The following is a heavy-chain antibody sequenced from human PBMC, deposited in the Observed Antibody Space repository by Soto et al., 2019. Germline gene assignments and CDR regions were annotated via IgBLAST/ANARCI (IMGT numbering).Heavy chain of an antibody. CDR2: IKQAGSEK. D-gene: IGHD3-16*01. CDR3: ARDGGGLANFDY. J-gene: IGHJ4*02. Sequence: EVQLVESGGGLVQPGGSLRLACAASGFTFSSYWMGWVRQAPGKGLEWVANIKQAGSEKYYVDSVKGRFTISRDNAKNSLYLQMNSLRAEDTAVYYCARDGGGLANFDYWGQGTLVNVSS. CDR1: GFTFSSYW. V-gene: IGHV3-7*01.